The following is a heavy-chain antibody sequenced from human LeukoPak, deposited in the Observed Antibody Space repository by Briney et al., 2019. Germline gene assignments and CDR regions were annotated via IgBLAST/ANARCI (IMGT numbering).Heavy chain of an antibody. J-gene: IGHJ3*02. V-gene: IGHV3-7*01. CDR1: GFSFSGYY. Sequence: GGSLRLSCAVSGFSFSGYYMSWVRQAPGKGLEWVANINPDGSGKNYGDSVKGRFNISRDNAKNSLFLQMNSLRADDTAVFYCAKVGVVTDDAFDIWGQGTLVTVSS. D-gene: IGHD3-3*01. CDR2: INPDGSGK. CDR3: AKVGVVTDDAFDI.